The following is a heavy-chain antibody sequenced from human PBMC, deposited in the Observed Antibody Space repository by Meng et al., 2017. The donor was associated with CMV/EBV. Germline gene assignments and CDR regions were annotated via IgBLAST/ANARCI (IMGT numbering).Heavy chain of an antibody. CDR1: GGSISSYC. J-gene: IGHJ2*01. V-gene: IGHV4-4*07. CDR3: ARASAVVPAAIWYFDL. Sequence: GGSISSYCWSWIRQPDRKGLEWIGRIYTSGSTNYKPSLKSRVTMSVDTSKNQFSLKLSSVTAADTAVYYCARASAVVPAAIWYFDLWGRGTLVTVSS. CDR2: IYTSGST. D-gene: IGHD2-2*01.